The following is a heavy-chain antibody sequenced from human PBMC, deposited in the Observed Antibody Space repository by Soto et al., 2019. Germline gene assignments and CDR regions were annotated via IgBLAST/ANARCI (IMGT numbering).Heavy chain of an antibody. D-gene: IGHD2-2*03. CDR1: GGSISSYY. CDR3: ARDGYCSSTSCSWMDV. J-gene: IGHJ6*02. CDR2: IYTSGST. Sequence: SSETLSLTCTVSGGSISSYYWSWIRQPAGKGLEWIGRIYTSGSTNYNPSLKSRVTMSVDTSKNQFSLKLSSVTAADTAVYYCARDGYCSSTSCSWMDVWGQGTTVTVSS. V-gene: IGHV4-4*07.